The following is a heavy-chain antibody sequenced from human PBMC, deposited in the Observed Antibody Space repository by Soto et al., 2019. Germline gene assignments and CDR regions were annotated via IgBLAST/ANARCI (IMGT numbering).Heavy chain of an antibody. J-gene: IGHJ5*02. D-gene: IGHD3-22*01. CDR1: GGTFTYYG. CDR3: ARDLGTTIAGPPRRETYGGLDP. Sequence: QVQLVQSGAEVKRPGSSVKLSCKASGGTFTYYGISWVRQAPGQGLEWMGGIIPIIGPATYAQKFEDRVTITADKYTSTAYMELSSLGSEDTALYYCARDLGTTIAGPPRRETYGGLDPWGQGTLVTVSS. V-gene: IGHV1-69*06. CDR2: IIPIIGPA.